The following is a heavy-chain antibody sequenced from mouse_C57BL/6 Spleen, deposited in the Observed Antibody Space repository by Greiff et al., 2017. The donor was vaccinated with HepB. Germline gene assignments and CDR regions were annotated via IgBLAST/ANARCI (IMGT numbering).Heavy chain of an antibody. D-gene: IGHD2-4*01. Sequence: VQLQQSGPELVKPGASVKISCKASGYSFTGYYMNWVKQSPEKSLEWIGEINPSTGGTTYNQKFKAKATLTVDKSSSTAYMQLKSLTSEDSAVYYCARRKITGWDYAMDYWGQGTSVTVSS. V-gene: IGHV1-42*01. CDR2: INPSTGGT. CDR3: ARRKITGWDYAMDY. J-gene: IGHJ4*01. CDR1: GYSFTGYY.